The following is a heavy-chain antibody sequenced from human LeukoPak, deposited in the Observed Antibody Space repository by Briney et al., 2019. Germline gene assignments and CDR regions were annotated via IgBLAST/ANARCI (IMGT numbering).Heavy chain of an antibody. CDR2: ISSSGSTI. J-gene: IGHJ3*02. CDR1: GFTFSDHY. CDR3: ARSIYSYGLDI. Sequence: GGSLRLSCAASGFTFSDHYMSWIRQAPGKGPEWVSYISSSGSTIYYADSVKGRFTISRDNAKNSLYLQMNSLRAEDTAVYYCARSIYSYGLDIWGQGTMVTVSS. V-gene: IGHV3-11*01. D-gene: IGHD5-18*01.